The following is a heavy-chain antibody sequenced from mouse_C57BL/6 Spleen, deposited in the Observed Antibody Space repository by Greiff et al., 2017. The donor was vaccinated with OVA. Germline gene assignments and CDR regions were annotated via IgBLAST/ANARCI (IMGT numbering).Heavy chain of an antibody. CDR2: IDPSDSET. D-gene: IGHD4-1*01. V-gene: IGHV1-52*01. Sequence: QVQLQQPGAELVRPGSSVKLSCKASGYTFTSYWMHWVKQRPIQGLEWIGNIDPSDSETHYNQKFKDKATLTVDKSSSPAYMPLSSLTSEDSAVYYCAISNGAWCAYWGQGTLVTVSA. CDR1: GYTFTSYW. CDR3: AISNGAWCAY. J-gene: IGHJ3*01.